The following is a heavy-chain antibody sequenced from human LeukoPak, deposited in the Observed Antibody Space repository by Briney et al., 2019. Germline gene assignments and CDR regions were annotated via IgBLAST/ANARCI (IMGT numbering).Heavy chain of an antibody. J-gene: IGHJ3*02. CDR2: ISGSGDST. CDR1: GFTFSSYA. CDR3: AKRAVAGTGRGFDI. Sequence: PGGSLRLSCAASGFTFSSYAMNWVRQAPGKGLEWVSLISGSGDSTDYADSVEGRFTISRDNSKNTLYLQINSLRADDTAVYYCAKRAVAGTGRGFDIWGQGTLVTVSS. D-gene: IGHD6-19*01. V-gene: IGHV3-23*01.